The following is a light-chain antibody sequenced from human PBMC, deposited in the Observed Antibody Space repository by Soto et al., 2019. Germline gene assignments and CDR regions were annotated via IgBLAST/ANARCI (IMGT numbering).Light chain of an antibody. CDR1: QTVRRY. CDR3: QHTFSTPIT. J-gene: IGKJ5*01. Sequence: DTQMTQSPSSLSASVGDRVTITCRASQTVRRYLNWYQQNPGKAPTLLIYAASTLESAVPPRFSGAGSETEFTLTITGLPPDDFATYYCQHTFSTPITFGQGTRLE. CDR2: AAS. V-gene: IGKV1-39*01.